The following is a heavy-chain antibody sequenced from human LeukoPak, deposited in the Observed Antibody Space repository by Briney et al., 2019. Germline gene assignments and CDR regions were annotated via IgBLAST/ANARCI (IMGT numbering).Heavy chain of an antibody. V-gene: IGHV1-18*01. CDR1: GYTFTSYG. CDR3: ARDPGHDTSNYGGLDF. Sequence: ASVKVSFTASGYTFTSYGISWVRQAPGQGLEWMGWISAYNGNTNYAQKLQGRVTMTTDTSTSTAYMELRSLRSDDTAVYYCARDPGHDTSNYGGLDFWGQGTLVTVSS. J-gene: IGHJ4*02. D-gene: IGHD4-11*01. CDR2: ISAYNGNT.